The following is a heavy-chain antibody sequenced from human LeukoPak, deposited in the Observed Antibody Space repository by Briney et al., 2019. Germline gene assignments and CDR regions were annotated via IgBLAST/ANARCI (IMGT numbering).Heavy chain of an antibody. CDR2: IYNSGST. J-gene: IGHJ6*03. CDR1: GGSISGYY. CDR3: ARVTLTYCGGDCYSVGREDYYYYYMDV. Sequence: PSETLSLTCTVSGGSISGYYWSWIRQPPGKRLEWIGYIYNSGSTNYNPSLKSRVTISIDTSKKQFSLRLNSVTAADTAVYYCARVTLTYCGGDCYSVGREDYYYYYMDVWGKGTTVTVSS. D-gene: IGHD2-21*02. V-gene: IGHV4-59*01.